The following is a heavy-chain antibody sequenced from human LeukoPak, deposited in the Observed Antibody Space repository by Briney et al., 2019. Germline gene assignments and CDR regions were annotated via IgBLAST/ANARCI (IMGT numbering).Heavy chain of an antibody. J-gene: IGHJ4*02. CDR3: ARDYGDYGLFDY. Sequence: SGGSLRLSCAFSGFTSSSHWMHWVRHGQGKGLMWVSRINSDGSTKGYADSVKGRFTISRDNAKNTLYLQMNSLRAEDTAVYYCARDYGDYGLFDYWGQGTLVTVSS. V-gene: IGHV3-74*01. D-gene: IGHD4-17*01. CDR1: GFTSSSHW. CDR2: INSDGSTK.